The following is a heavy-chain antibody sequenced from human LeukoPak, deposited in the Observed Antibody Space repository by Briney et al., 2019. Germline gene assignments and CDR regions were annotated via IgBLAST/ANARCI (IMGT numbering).Heavy chain of an antibody. J-gene: IGHJ4*02. CDR2: INSDGSST. V-gene: IGHV3-74*01. D-gene: IGHD3-22*01. CDR3: ARGWSRIYYDSSGIDY. CDR1: GFTFSSYW. Sequence: GGSLRLSCAASGFTFSSYWMHWVRHAPGKGLVWVSHINSDGSSTNYADSVKGRFTISRDNAKNTLYLQMNSLRAEDTSVYYCARGWSRIYYDSSGIDYWGQGTLVTVSA.